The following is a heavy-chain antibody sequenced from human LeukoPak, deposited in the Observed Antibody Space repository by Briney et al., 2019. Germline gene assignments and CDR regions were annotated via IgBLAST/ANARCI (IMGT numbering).Heavy chain of an antibody. CDR2: IYSGGST. D-gene: IGHD3-16*01. CDR3: ARVGAEVAYYFDY. CDR1: GFTVSSNY. V-gene: IGHV3-66*01. Sequence: PGGSLRLSRAASGFTVSSNYMSWVRQAPGKGLEWVSVIYSGGSTYYADSVKGRFTISRDNSKNTLYLQMNSLRAEDTAVYYCARVGAEVAYYFDYWGQGTLVTVSS. J-gene: IGHJ4*02.